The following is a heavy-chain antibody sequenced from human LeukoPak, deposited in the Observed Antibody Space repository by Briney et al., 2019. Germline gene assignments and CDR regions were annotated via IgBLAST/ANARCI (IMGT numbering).Heavy chain of an antibody. Sequence: GGSLRLSRAASGFSFSDSAMQWVRQTSGKGLEWLGRIRSKPNNYATAYAASVKGRFTISRDDLKNTAYLQMDSLRTEDTAMYYCTRLREMATGYFDYWGQGTLVTVSS. J-gene: IGHJ4*02. V-gene: IGHV3-73*01. D-gene: IGHD5-24*01. CDR3: TRLREMATGYFDY. CDR2: IRSKPNNYAT. CDR1: GFSFSDSA.